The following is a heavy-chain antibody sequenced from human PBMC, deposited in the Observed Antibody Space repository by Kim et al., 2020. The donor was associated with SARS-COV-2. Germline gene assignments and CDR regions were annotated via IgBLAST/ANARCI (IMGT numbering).Heavy chain of an antibody. CDR2: INHSGST. Sequence: SETLSLTCAVYGGSFSGYYWSWIRQPPGKGLEWIGEINHSGSTNYNPSLKSRVTISVDTSKNQFSLKLSSVTAADTAVYYCARGDFWSADTRGYYYYGMDVWGQGTTVTVSS. V-gene: IGHV4-34*01. CDR1: GGSFSGYY. D-gene: IGHD3-3*01. CDR3: ARGDFWSADTRGYYYYGMDV. J-gene: IGHJ6*02.